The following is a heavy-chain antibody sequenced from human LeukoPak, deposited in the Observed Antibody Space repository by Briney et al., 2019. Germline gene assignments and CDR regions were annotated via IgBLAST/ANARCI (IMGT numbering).Heavy chain of an antibody. V-gene: IGHV1-46*03. CDR2: IYPRDGRT. CDR3: AGTDIDAFDI. D-gene: IGHD2-15*01. J-gene: IGHJ3*02. CDR1: GYTFTSNY. Sequence: ASVKVSCTASGYTFTSNYIHWVRQAPGQGLEWMEMIYPRDGRTIYAKKFHGRVTMTEDTSTDTAYMELSSLRSEDTAVYYCAGTDIDAFDIWGQGTMVTVSS.